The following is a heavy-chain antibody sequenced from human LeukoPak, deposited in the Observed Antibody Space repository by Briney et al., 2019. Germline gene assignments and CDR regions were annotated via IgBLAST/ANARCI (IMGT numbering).Heavy chain of an antibody. CDR3: AKGSRPGYSYGPREYYYYMDV. V-gene: IGHV3-23*01. Sequence: GGSLRLSCAASGFSFSNYWMHWVRQVPGKGLEWVSAISGSGGSTFYADSVKGRFTISRDNSKNTLYLQMNSLRAEDTAVYYCAKGSRPGYSYGPREYYYYMDVWGKGTTVTVSS. CDR2: ISGSGGST. J-gene: IGHJ6*03. D-gene: IGHD5-18*01. CDR1: GFSFSNYW.